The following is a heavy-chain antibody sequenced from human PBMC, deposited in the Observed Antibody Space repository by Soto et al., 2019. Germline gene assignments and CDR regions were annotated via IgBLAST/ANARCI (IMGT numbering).Heavy chain of an antibody. D-gene: IGHD2-15*01. CDR1: GFMFSAYA. CDR2: MSGTSDDT. J-gene: IGHJ4*02. CDR3: AREDGGRPFDY. Sequence: EVHLLESGGGLVQPGGSLRLSCAASGFMFSAYAMHWVRQAPGQGLEWVSSMSGTSDDTYYADSVKGRFTVSRDSSKDTLYLQLNTLRAEDTAPYFCAREDGGRPFDYWGQGTLVIVSS. V-gene: IGHV3-23*01.